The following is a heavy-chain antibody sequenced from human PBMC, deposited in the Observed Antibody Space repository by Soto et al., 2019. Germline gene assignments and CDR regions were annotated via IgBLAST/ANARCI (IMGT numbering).Heavy chain of an antibody. V-gene: IGHV3-21*01. CDR2: ISSSSYI. J-gene: IGHJ6*02. CDR3: ARDLTSALYGMDV. Sequence: PGGSLRLSCAASGFTYSSYSMNWVRQAPGKGLEWVSSISSSSYIYYADSVKGRFTISRDNAKNSLYLQMNSLRAEDTAVYYCARDLTSALYGMDVWGQGTTVTVSS. CDR1: GFTYSSYS.